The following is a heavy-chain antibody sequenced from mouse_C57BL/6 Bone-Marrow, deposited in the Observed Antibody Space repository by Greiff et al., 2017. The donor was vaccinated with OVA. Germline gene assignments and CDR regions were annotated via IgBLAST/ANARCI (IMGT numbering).Heavy chain of an antibody. CDR3: AIYYYGSSYYYAMDY. V-gene: IGHV1-39*01. CDR2: INPNYGTT. J-gene: IGHJ4*01. D-gene: IGHD1-1*01. CDR1: GYSFTDYN. Sequence: LQESGPELVKPGASVKISCKASGYSFTDYNMNWVKQSNGKSLEWIGVINPNYGTTSYNQKFKGKATLTVDQSSSTAYMQLNSLTSEDSAVYYCAIYYYGSSYYYAMDYWGQGTSVTVSS.